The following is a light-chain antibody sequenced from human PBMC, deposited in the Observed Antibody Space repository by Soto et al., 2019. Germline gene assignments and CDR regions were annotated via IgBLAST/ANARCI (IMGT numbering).Light chain of an antibody. V-gene: IGKV3-20*01. J-gene: IGKJ1*01. CDR1: QSVSSSY. Sequence: EIVLTQSPGTLSLSPGERATLSCRASQSVSSSYLAWYQQKPGQAPRLLIYGASSRATGIPDRFSGSGSVTDFALTISILEPEDFAVYYCQQYGSSPKTFCHGTKVEIK. CDR3: QQYGSSPKT. CDR2: GAS.